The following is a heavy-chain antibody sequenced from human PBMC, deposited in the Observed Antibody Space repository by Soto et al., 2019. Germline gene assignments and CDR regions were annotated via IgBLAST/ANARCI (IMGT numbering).Heavy chain of an antibody. V-gene: IGHV3-15*07. J-gene: IGHJ4*02. CDR1: GFTVTNVC. D-gene: IGHD5-18*01. CDR2: IKSTTDGGTT. CDR3: SHGYAQYFES. Sequence: GGSLRLSCAVSGFTVTNVCMNWVRQAPGKGLEWVGRIKSTTDGGTTDYAAPVKGRFSISRNDSRNTLFLQMNSLKTEDTAVYYCSHGYAQYFESWGQGTLVTVSS.